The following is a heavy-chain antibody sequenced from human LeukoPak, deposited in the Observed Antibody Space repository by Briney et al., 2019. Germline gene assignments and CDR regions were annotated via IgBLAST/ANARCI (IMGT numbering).Heavy chain of an antibody. V-gene: IGHV4-30-4*08. D-gene: IGHD2-2*01. Sequence: SETLSLTCTVSGGSISSGDYYWSWIRQPPGKGLEWIGYIYYSGSTYYNPSLKSRVIISVDTSKNQFSLKLSSVTAADTAVYYCARDRRGRYCSSTSCHSGIYYYYYYMDVWGKGTTVTVSS. J-gene: IGHJ6*03. CDR1: GGSISSGDYY. CDR2: IYYSGST. CDR3: ARDRRGRYCSSTSCHSGIYYYYYYMDV.